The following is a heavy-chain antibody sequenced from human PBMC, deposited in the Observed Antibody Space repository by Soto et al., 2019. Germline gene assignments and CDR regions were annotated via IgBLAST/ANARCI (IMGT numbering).Heavy chain of an antibody. Sequence: SETRSLTCSFSGDSVTSHYLTWIRQSPEKGLEWIGYMYYSGFSHYNPSLKSRVTISVDRSKNQFSLKLSSVTAADTAVYYCARDRWVVVAATLSQRSYGMDVWGQGPTVTLSS. V-gene: IGHV4-59*02. D-gene: IGHD2-15*01. CDR2: MYYSGFS. CDR3: ARDRWVVVAATLSQRSYGMDV. J-gene: IGHJ6*02. CDR1: GDSVTSHY.